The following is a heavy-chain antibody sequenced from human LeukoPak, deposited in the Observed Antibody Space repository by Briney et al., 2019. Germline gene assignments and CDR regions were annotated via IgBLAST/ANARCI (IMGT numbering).Heavy chain of an antibody. Sequence: SETLSLTCTVSGGSISSYYWSWIRQPPGKGLEWIGHIYYSGTTNYNPSLRSRVTISVDTSKNQFSLKLSSVTAADTAVYYCARGIETSKRRGYDYWGQGTLVTVSS. V-gene: IGHV4-59*01. CDR1: GGSISSYY. CDR3: ARGIETSKRRGYDY. CDR2: IYYSGTT. D-gene: IGHD1-26*01. J-gene: IGHJ4*02.